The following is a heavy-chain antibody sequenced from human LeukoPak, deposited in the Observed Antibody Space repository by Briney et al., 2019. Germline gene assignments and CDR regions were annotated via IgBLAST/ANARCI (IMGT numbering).Heavy chain of an antibody. J-gene: IGHJ4*02. CDR2: INPSGGST. CDR3: ARWRTTYLDY. CDR1: GYTFTNYY. V-gene: IGHV1-46*01. Sequence: GASVKVSCKASGYTFTNYYIHWVRQAPGQGLEWMGIINPSGGSTNYAQKFQGRVTVTTDTSTITVYMEVSSLRSEDTAVYYCARWRTTYLDYWGQGTLVTVSS. D-gene: IGHD1/OR15-1a*01.